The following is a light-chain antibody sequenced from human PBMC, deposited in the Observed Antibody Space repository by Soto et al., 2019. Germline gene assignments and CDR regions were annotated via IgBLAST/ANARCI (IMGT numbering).Light chain of an antibody. CDR2: GDT. J-gene: IGLJ3*02. Sequence: QSVLTQPPSVSGAPWQRVTISCTGTSSNIGAGHAVHWYRQFPGAAPNLLIYGDTHRPSGVPDRFSGSKSATSASLVITGLQAEDEADYYCQSYDTSLRGCLFGGGTQLTVL. V-gene: IGLV1-40*01. CDR1: SSNIGAGHA. CDR3: QSYDTSLRGCL.